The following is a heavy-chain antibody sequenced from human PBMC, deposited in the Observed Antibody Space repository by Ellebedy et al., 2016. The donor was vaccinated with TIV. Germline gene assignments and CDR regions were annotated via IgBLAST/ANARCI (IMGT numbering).Heavy chain of an antibody. D-gene: IGHD3-10*02. CDR2: IYTDDST. V-gene: IGHV3-66*01. J-gene: IGHJ2*01. Sequence: GGSLRLSCAASEFTVSYNYMNWVRQAPGKGPEWVSGIYTDDSTYYADSVKGRFTISRDNSKNTLYLQMNRLRTEDTAVYYCARASFYDVDLSGWYFDLWGRGTLVTVSS. CDR1: EFTVSYNY. CDR3: ARASFYDVDLSGWYFDL.